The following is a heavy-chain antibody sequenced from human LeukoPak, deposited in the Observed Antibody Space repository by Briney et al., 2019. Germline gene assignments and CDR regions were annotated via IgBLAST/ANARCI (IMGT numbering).Heavy chain of an antibody. CDR2: INPSGGTT. Sequence: ASVKVSCKASGYTFTSYYIHWVRQAPGQGLEWMGKINPSGGTTSYTQKFQGRVTMTRDTSTSTVYMELSSLRSEDTAVYYCARGGRRDGYTDWGQGTLVTVSS. CDR3: ARGGRRDGYTD. CDR1: GYTFTSYY. J-gene: IGHJ4*02. V-gene: IGHV1-46*01. D-gene: IGHD5-24*01.